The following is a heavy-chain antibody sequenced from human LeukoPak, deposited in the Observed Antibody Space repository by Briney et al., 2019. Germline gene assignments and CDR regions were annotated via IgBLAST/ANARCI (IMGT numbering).Heavy chain of an antibody. Sequence: AGVKVSCKASGYTFTGYYMHWVRQAPGQGLEWMGWINPNSVGTNYAQKFQGRVTMTRDTPISTAYMELSRLRSDDTAVYYCASTSFDWGDTNFDYWGQGTLVTVSS. CDR1: GYTFTGYY. J-gene: IGHJ4*02. V-gene: IGHV1-2*02. D-gene: IGHD3-9*01. CDR2: INPNSVGT. CDR3: ASTSFDWGDTNFDY.